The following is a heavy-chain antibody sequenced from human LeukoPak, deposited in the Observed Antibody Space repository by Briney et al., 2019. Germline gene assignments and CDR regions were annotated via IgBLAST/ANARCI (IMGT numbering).Heavy chain of an antibody. Sequence: SETLSLTCAVYGGSFSGYYWSWIRQPLGKGLEWIGYIYYSGSTNYNPSLKSRVTISVDTSKNQFSLKLSSVTAADTAVYYCAGRISRKDYWGQGTLVTVSS. V-gene: IGHV4-59*01. CDR2: IYYSGST. D-gene: IGHD2/OR15-2a*01. CDR1: GGSFSGYY. J-gene: IGHJ4*02. CDR3: AGRISRKDY.